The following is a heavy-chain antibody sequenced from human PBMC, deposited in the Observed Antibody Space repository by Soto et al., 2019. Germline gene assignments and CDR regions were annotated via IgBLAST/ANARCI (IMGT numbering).Heavy chain of an antibody. J-gene: IGHJ4*02. V-gene: IGHV1-69*01. CDR3: AKGEGQWAVPL. D-gene: IGHD1-26*01. Sequence: QVQLVQSGAEVKKPGSSVKVSCKASGGSVSSDPISWVRQAPGQGLEWMGGIIPIFGSPTYAQRFQGRVTITADESSRTAYLELRSLKSEDTAVYFCAKGEGQWAVPLWGQGTQVTVSS. CDR2: IIPIFGSP. CDR1: GGSVSSDP.